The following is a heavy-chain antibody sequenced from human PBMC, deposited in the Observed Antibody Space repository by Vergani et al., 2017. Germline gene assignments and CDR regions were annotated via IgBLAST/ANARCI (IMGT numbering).Heavy chain of an antibody. D-gene: IGHD3-16*02. CDR2: IYHSGST. CDR3: ARSGLHLGELSPDAFDI. J-gene: IGHJ3*02. CDR1: GGSISSSNW. V-gene: IGHV4-4*02. Sequence: QVQLQESGPGLVKPSGTLSLTCAVSGGSISSSNWWSWVRQPPGKGLEWIGEIYHSGSTNYNPSLKSRVTISVDKSTNQFSLKLSSVTAADTAVYYCARSGLHLGELSPDAFDIWGQGTMVTVSS.